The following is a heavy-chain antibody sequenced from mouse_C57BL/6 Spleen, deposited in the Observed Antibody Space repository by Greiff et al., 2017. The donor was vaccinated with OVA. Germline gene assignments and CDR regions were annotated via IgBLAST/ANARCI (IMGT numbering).Heavy chain of an antibody. CDR2: ISYDGSN. J-gene: IGHJ3*01. CDR1: GYSITSGYY. D-gene: IGHD2-4*01. V-gene: IGHV3-6*01. CDR3: ASFYYEFAY. Sequence: ESGPGLVKPSQSLSLTCSVTGYSITSGYYWNWIRQFPGNKLEWMGYISYDGSNNYNPSLKNRISITRDTSNNQFFLKLNSVTTEDTATYYCASFYYEFAYWGQGTLVTVSA.